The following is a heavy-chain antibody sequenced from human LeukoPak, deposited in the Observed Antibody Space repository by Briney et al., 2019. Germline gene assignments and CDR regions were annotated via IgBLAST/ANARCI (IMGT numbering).Heavy chain of an antibody. CDR3: AREAYCSGGSCLPLDV. D-gene: IGHD2-15*01. CDR2: ISGRSTYI. Sequence: GGSLRLSCAASGFTFNDYSMNWVRQAPGKGLEWVSSISGRSTYIYYADSMKGRFTISRDNAKNSLYLQMSSLRAGDTAVYYCAREAYCSGGSCLPLDVWGQRTTVTVSS. V-gene: IGHV3-21*01. J-gene: IGHJ6*02. CDR1: GFTFNDYS.